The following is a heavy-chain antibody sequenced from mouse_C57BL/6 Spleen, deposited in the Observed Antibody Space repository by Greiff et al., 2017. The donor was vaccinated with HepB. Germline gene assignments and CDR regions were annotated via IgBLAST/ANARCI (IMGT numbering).Heavy chain of an antibody. D-gene: IGHD1-1*01. V-gene: IGHV1-26*01. J-gene: IGHJ2*01. CDR1: GYTFTDYY. CDR2: INPNNGGT. Sequence: EVQLQQSGPELVKPGASVKISCKASGYTFTDYYMNWVKQSHGKSLEWIGDINPNNGGTSYNQKFKGKATLTVDKSSSTAYMELRSLTSEDSAVYYCARENYGSRRYFDYWGQGTTLTVSS. CDR3: ARENYGSRRYFDY.